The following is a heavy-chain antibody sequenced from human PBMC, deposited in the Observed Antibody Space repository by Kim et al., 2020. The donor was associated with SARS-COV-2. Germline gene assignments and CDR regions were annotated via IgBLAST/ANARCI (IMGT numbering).Heavy chain of an antibody. Sequence: GGSLRLSCTASGFTFGDYAMSWFRQAPGKGLEWVGFIRSKAYGGTTEYAASVKGRFTISRDDSKSIAYLQMNSLKTEDTAVYYCTRGNSNYNHDAFDIWGQGTMVTVSS. CDR3: TRGNSNYNHDAFDI. J-gene: IGHJ3*02. CDR2: IRSKAYGGTT. V-gene: IGHV3-49*03. CDR1: GFTFGDYA. D-gene: IGHD4-4*01.